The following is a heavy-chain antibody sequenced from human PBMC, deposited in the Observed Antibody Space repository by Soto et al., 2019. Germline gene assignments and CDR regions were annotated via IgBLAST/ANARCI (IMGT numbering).Heavy chain of an antibody. CDR2: IACDGGQR. V-gene: IGHV3-30*18. CDR3: VKEADYSASTKYDM. Sequence: QGLLVESGGGVVQPGRSLRLSCTAPGLTLSHYGMHWVRQAPGKGLEWLAVIACDGGQRFYGDSAVGRFIISRDNSKNTVSGEMNGLRPEDTAVYFCVKEADYSASTKYDMWCRGIAVTVS. CDR1: GLTLSHYG. D-gene: IGHD3-10*01. J-gene: IGHJ4*02.